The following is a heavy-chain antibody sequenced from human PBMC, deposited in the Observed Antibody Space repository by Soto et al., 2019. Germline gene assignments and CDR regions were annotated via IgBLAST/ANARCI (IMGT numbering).Heavy chain of an antibody. Sequence: EVQLVESGGGLVQPGGSLRLSCGASGFTFRTYWLSWVRQVPGKGLEWVANINQDGSEKNYVDSVKGRFTISRDNAKNSLHLQMSSLRAEDTALYYCARDGSNSLYSYDYHGMDVWGQGTTVTVSS. D-gene: IGHD5-18*01. CDR2: INQDGSEK. CDR3: ARDGSNSLYSYDYHGMDV. V-gene: IGHV3-7*05. J-gene: IGHJ6*02. CDR1: GFTFRTYW.